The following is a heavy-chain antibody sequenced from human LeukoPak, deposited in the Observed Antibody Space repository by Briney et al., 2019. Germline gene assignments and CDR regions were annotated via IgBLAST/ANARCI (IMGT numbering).Heavy chain of an antibody. Sequence: EASVKVSCKASGGTFSSYAISWVRLAPGQGLEWMGGIIPIFGTANYAQKFQGRVTITADESTSTAYMELSSLRSEDTAVYYCARPASAYCGGDCYFLFDYWGQGTLVTVSS. J-gene: IGHJ4*02. V-gene: IGHV1-69*01. D-gene: IGHD2-21*02. CDR2: IIPIFGTA. CDR3: ARPASAYCGGDCYFLFDY. CDR1: GGTFSSYA.